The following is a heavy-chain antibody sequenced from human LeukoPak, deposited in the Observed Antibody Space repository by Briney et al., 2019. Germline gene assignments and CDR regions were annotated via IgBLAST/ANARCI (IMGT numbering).Heavy chain of an antibody. Sequence: GGSLRLSCGASGFTFSDCGMHWVREAPGKGLEWGAVIWYDGNNRYYTDSVKGRFITSRDNSKNTLYLQMNRLRIEDTALYYCARDLRRSTPDGYCDSSGPGALVTVSS. CDR2: IWYDGNNR. V-gene: IGHV3-33*01. CDR3: ARDLRRSTPDGYCDS. CDR1: GFTFSDCG. J-gene: IGHJ4*02.